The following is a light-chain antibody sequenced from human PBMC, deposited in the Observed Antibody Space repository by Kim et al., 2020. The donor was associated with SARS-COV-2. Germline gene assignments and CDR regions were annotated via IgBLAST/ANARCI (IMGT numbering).Light chain of an antibody. CDR3: QAWDSSTAVV. CDR2: QDS. J-gene: IGLJ2*01. V-gene: IGLV3-1*01. Sequence: SYELTQPPSVSVSPGKTASITCSGDKLGDKYACWYQQKPGQSPVLVIYQDSKRPSGIPDRFSGSNSENTATLTISGTQAMDEADYYCQAWDSSTAVVFGGGTQLTVL. CDR1: KLGDKY.